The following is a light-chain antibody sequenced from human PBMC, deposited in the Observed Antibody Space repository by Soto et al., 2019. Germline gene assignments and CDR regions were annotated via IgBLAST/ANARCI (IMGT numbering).Light chain of an antibody. CDR2: DVI. CDR1: SSDVGGYNY. V-gene: IGLV2-11*01. CDR3: CSYAGSYTWV. Sequence: QSALTQPASVSGSPGQSITISCTGTSSDVGGYNYVSWYQHHPGKAPKLMIYDVIKRPSGVPDRFSGSKSGNTASLTISGLQAEDEADYYCCSYAGSYTWVFGGGTKLTVL. J-gene: IGLJ3*02.